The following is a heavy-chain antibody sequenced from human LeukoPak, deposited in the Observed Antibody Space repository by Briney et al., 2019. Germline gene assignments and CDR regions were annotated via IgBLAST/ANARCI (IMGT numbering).Heavy chain of an antibody. CDR2: IGSDGIHT. J-gene: IGHJ4*02. V-gene: IGHV3-21*01. D-gene: IGHD6-6*01. CDR1: GFTFNSNT. Sequence: GGSLTLSCAACGFTFNSNTMNWVRPAPGKGLEWVSSIGSDGIHTFHEDQVKGPITISRDNAKNSLYLQMNSLRDEDTAVYYCSKDRPRSSFDYWGQRILVTVSS. CDR3: SKDRPRSSFDY.